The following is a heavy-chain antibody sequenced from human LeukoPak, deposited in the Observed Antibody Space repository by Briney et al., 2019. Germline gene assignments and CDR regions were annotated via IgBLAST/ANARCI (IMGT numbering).Heavy chain of an antibody. CDR3: ARRSAAKDAFDI. J-gene: IGHJ3*02. Sequence: PGGSLRLSCAASGFTFSSYWMHWVRKAPGKGLVWVSRINSDGGSTSYTDSVKGRFTISRDNAKNTLYLQMNSLRAEDTAVYYCARRSAAKDAFDIWGQGTKVTVSS. CDR2: INSDGGST. V-gene: IGHV3-74*01. D-gene: IGHD6-25*01. CDR1: GFTFSSYW.